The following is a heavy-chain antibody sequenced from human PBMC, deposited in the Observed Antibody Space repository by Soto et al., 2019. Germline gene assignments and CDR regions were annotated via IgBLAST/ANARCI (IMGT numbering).Heavy chain of an antibody. D-gene: IGHD6-6*01. CDR2: IYPGDSDT. V-gene: IGHV5-51*01. CDR1: GYSFTNYW. CDR3: AKFQYSNNLYCAFDI. Sequence: GESLKISCKVSGYSFTNYWIAWVRQVPGKGLEWMGIIYPGDSDTRYSSSFQGQVTISVDKSINTAYLQWNSLKASDTAMYYCAKFQYSNNLYCAFDIWGQGTMVTVSS. J-gene: IGHJ3*02.